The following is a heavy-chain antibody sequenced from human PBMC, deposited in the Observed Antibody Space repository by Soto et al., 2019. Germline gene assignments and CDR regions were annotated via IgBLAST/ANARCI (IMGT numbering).Heavy chain of an antibody. CDR2: ISSSSSTI. CDR3: ASDARIAAAGFYWYFDL. J-gene: IGHJ2*01. D-gene: IGHD6-13*01. V-gene: IGHV3-48*02. CDR1: GFTFSSYS. Sequence: GESLKISCAASGFTFSSYSMNWVRQAPGKGLEGVSYISSSSSTIYYADSVKGLFSISRDNAKNSLYLQMKSLRDEDTAVYSCASDARIAAAGFYWYFDLWGRGTLVTVSS.